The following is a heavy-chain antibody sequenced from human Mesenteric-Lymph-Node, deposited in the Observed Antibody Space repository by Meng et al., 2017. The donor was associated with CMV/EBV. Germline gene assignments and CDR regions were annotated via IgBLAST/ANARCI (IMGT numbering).Heavy chain of an antibody. V-gene: IGHV3-30*02. J-gene: IGHJ4*02. D-gene: IGHD5-18*01. Sequence: GESLKISCAASGFTFSSYGMHWVRQAPGKGLEWVTFIRYDGSNKYYADSVKGRFTISRDNSKNTLSLQMNSLRAEDTAVYYCANKIQYYFDYWGQGTLVTVSS. CDR3: ANKIQYYFDY. CDR2: IRYDGSNK. CDR1: GFTFSSYG.